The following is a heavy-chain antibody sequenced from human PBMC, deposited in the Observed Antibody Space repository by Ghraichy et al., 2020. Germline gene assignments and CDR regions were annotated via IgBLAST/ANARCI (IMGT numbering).Heavy chain of an antibody. CDR2: IYYSGST. CDR3: ARGAHSSGYTY. Sequence: SETLSLTCTVSGGSISSYYWSWIRQPPGKGLEWIGYIYYSGSTNYNPSLKSRVTISVDTSKNQFSLKLSSVTAADTAVYYCARGAHSSGYTYWGQGTLVTVSS. V-gene: IGHV4-59*01. CDR1: GGSISSYY. J-gene: IGHJ4*02. D-gene: IGHD3-22*01.